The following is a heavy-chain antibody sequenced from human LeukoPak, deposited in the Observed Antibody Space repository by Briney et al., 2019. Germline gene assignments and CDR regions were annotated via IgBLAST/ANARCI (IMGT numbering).Heavy chain of an antibody. D-gene: IGHD3-22*01. CDR1: EYTFIGYY. CDR2: INPNSGGT. V-gene: IGHV1-2*02. J-gene: IGHJ4*02. CDR3: ARATIADSSTYYINY. Sequence: ASVKVSFKASEYTFIGYYMHWVRQAPGQGLEWMGWINPNSGGTNYAQKFEGRVTMTRDMSISTAYMEVSRLTSDDTAVYYCARATIADSSTYYINYWGLGTLVTVSS.